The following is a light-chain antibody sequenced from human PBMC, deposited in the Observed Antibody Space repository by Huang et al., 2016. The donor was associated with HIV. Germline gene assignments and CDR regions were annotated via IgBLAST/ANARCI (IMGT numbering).Light chain of an antibody. J-gene: IGKJ2*01. CDR3: QQSYGIPRT. CDR1: QNISKY. Sequence: DIQMTQSPSSLSASVGDTVIITCRASQNISKYLNWYQQVPRRAPKLLIYGTSNLQRGVSLMRFSGRASGTDFTLTITSLQPEDAATYFCQQSYGIPRTFGLGT. V-gene: IGKV1-39*01. CDR2: GTS.